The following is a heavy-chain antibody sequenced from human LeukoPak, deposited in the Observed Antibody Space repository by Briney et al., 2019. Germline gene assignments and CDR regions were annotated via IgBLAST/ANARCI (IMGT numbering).Heavy chain of an antibody. Sequence: GGSLRLSCTASGVTLSSYAKSWARQAPGKGLEWVSGISSSGSGGNTYYADSVKGRFTISRDSSKNTLFLHMNTLRAEDTAIYYCAKDRTVGASYWYLDLWGRGTLVTVSS. CDR1: GVTLSSYA. J-gene: IGHJ2*01. CDR3: AKDRTVGASYWYLDL. D-gene: IGHD1-26*01. V-gene: IGHV3-23*01. CDR2: ISSSGSGGNT.